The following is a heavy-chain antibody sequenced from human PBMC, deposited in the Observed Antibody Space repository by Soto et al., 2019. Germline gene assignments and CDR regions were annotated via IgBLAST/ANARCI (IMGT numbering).Heavy chain of an antibody. Sequence: QPGGSLRLSCAASGFTFSSYSMSWVRQAPGKGLEWVSYISSSGSTIYYADSVKGRFTISRDNAKNSLYLQMNSLRAEDTAVYYCARDGYSSSCPDRWGQGTLVTVSS. J-gene: IGHJ4*02. D-gene: IGHD6-6*01. CDR1: GFTFSSYS. V-gene: IGHV3-48*04. CDR3: ARDGYSSSCPDR. CDR2: ISSSGSTI.